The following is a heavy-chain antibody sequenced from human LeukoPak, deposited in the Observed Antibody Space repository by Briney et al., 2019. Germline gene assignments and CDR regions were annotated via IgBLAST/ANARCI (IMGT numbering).Heavy chain of an antibody. J-gene: IGHJ4*02. Sequence: GGFLRLSCASSGFTFSSYLMTWVRQAPGKGLEWVSSISTQSNSVYYANSVKGRVTISRDDAKNSVYLKINRLRGEDTAVYYCVRVVWRESAGLVNSWRGDHWGQGTLVTVSS. V-gene: IGHV3-21*06. CDR1: GFTFSSYL. D-gene: IGHD3/OR15-3a*01. CDR3: VRVVWRESAGLVNSWRGDH. CDR2: ISTQSNSV.